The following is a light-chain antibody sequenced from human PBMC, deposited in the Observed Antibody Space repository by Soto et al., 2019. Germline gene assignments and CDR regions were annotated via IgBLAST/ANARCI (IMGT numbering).Light chain of an antibody. Sequence: EAGLTQSPATLSVSPGERATLSCRASQSVATNLAWYQQRPGQAPRLLIYGASKRAVGLPARFSGSGSGTEFTLTITSLQSEDFAVYYCQQYNNWPQTFGQGTKVDSK. CDR1: QSVATN. J-gene: IGKJ1*01. CDR3: QQYNNWPQT. V-gene: IGKV3-15*01. CDR2: GAS.